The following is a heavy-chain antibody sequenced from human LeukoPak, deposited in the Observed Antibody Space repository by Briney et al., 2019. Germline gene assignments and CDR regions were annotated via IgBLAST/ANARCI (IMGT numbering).Heavy chain of an antibody. Sequence: PVKVSCKASGYTFTGYYMHWVRQAPGQGLEWMGWINPNSGSTNYAQKFQGRVTMTRDTSISTAYMGLSRLRSDDTAVYYCARGRFGTDAFDIWGQGTMVTVSS. V-gene: IGHV1-2*02. CDR3: ARGRFGTDAFDI. J-gene: IGHJ3*02. CDR2: INPNSGST. D-gene: IGHD6-13*01. CDR1: GYTFTGYY.